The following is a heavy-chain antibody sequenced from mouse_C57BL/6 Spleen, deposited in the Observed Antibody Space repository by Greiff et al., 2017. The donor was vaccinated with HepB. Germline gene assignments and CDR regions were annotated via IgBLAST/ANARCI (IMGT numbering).Heavy chain of an antibody. J-gene: IGHJ4*01. CDR2: IDSETGGT. Sequence: VQLQQSGAELVRPGASVTLSCKASGYTFTDYEMHWVKQTPVHGLEWIGAIDSETGGTAYNQKFKGKAILTADKSSSTAYMELRSLTSEDSAVYYCTPDGYYRAMDYWGQGTSVTVSS. CDR3: TPDGYYRAMDY. V-gene: IGHV1-15*01. D-gene: IGHD2-3*01. CDR1: GYTFTDYE.